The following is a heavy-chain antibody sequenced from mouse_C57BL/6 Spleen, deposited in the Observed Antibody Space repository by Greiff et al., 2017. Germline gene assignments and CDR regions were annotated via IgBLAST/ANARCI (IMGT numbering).Heavy chain of an antibody. CDR3: ARRIYYGSSYGWYFDV. D-gene: IGHD1-1*01. J-gene: IGHJ1*03. CDR2: INPNNGGT. V-gene: IGHV1-26*01. Sequence: VQLQQSGPELVKPGASVKISCKASGYTFTDYYMNWVKQSHGKSLEWIGDINPNNGGTSYNQKFKGKATLTVDKSSSTAYMELRSLTSADSAVYYCARRIYYGSSYGWYFDVWGTGTTVTVSS. CDR1: GYTFTDYY.